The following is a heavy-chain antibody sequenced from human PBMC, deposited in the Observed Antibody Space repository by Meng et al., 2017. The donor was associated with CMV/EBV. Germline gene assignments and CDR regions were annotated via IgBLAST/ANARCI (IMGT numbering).Heavy chain of an antibody. CDR2: LYSGGSST. Sequence: GESLKISCAASGFTFSSYAMSWVRQAPGKGLEWVSVLYSGGSSTYYADSVKGRFTISRDNSKNTLYLQMNSLRAEDTAVYYCAKRSMILAVVDYWGQGTLVTVSS. J-gene: IGHJ4*02. V-gene: IGHV3-23*03. CDR3: AKRSMILAVVDY. CDR1: GFTFSSYA. D-gene: IGHD3-22*01.